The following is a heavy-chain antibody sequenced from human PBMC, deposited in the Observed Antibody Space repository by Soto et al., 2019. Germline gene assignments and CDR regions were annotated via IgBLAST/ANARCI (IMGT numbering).Heavy chain of an antibody. CDR1: GFTVSSNY. V-gene: IGHV3-53*01. CDR2: IYSGGST. CDR3: ARMPTSLRYYCYGMDV. J-gene: IGHJ6*02. Sequence: EVQLVESGGGLIQPGGSLRLSCAASGFTVSSNYMSWVRQAPGKGLEWVSVIYSGGSTYYADSVKGRFTISRDNSKNTLYLQMNGLRAEDTAVYYCARMPTSLRYYCYGMDVWGQGTTVTVSS. D-gene: IGHD2-2*01.